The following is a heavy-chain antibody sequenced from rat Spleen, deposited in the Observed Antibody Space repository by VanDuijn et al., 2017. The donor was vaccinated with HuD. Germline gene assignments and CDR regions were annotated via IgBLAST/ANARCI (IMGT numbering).Heavy chain of an antibody. Sequence: EVQLVESGGGLVQPGRSMILSCAASGFNFNGYWMAWVRQAPGKGLEWIGEVNGDGTTMNYTPSLKDKFTISRDNAQNTLYLQMNKLGSEDTAIYYCGRAATEGLDYWGQGVMVTVSS. J-gene: IGHJ2*01. V-gene: IGHV4-2*01. CDR3: GRAATEGLDY. CDR1: GFNFNGYW. D-gene: IGHD1-11*01. CDR2: VNGDGTTM.